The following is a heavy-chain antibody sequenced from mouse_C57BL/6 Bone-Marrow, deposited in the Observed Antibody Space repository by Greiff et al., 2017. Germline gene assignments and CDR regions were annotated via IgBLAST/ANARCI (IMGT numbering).Heavy chain of an antibody. CDR3: ARGMRDSLDY. CDR2: IHPNSGST. CDR1: GYTFTSYW. Sequence: QVQLQQPGAELVKPGASVKLSCKASGYTFTSYWMHWVKQRPGQGLEWIGMIHPNSGSTNYNEKFKGKATLTVDKSSSTAYMQLSSLTSEDSAVYYCARGMRDSLDYWGQGTTLTVSS. D-gene: IGHD2-12*01. V-gene: IGHV1-64*01. J-gene: IGHJ2*01.